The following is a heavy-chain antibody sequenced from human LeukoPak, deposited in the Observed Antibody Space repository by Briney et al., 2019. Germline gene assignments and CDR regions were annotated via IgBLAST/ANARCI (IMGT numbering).Heavy chain of an antibody. CDR3: AKARDGYQLLQGDYYGMDV. D-gene: IGHD2-2*01. J-gene: IGHJ6*02. CDR2: ISWDGGST. Sequence: GGSLRLSCAASGFTFDDYTMHWVRQAPGKGLEWVSLISWDGGSTYYADSVKGRFTISRDNSKNSLYLQMNSLRTEDTALYYCAKARDGYQLLQGDYYGMDVWGQGTTVTVSS. V-gene: IGHV3-43*01. CDR1: GFTFDDYT.